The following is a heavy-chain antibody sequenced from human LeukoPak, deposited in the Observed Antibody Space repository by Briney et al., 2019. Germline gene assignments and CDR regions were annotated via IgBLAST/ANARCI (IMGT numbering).Heavy chain of an antibody. CDR3: AREMAATRPFDY. V-gene: IGHV3-7*01. D-gene: IGHD2-15*01. CDR2: IKHDGSEK. CDR1: GFTFTTYW. Sequence: GGSLRLSCAASGFTFTTYWMSWMRQAPGKGLQWVANIKHDGSEKYYVDSVKGRFTISRDNAKNSLYLQMNSLRAEDTAVYYCAREMAATRPFDYWGQGTLVTVSS. J-gene: IGHJ4*02.